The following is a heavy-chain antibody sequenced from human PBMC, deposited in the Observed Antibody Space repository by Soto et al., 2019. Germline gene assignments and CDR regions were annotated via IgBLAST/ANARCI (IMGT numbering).Heavy chain of an antibody. Sequence: GGSLRLSCAASGFTFSSSAMNWVRQAPGKGLEWVSVISGSDGRTYYADSVKGRFTISRDNSKNTLYLDINSLRAEDTAVYYCAKSLDINWKNWFDPWGQRTPVTVSS. CDR1: GFTFSSSA. D-gene: IGHD1-1*01. V-gene: IGHV3-23*01. CDR2: ISGSDGRT. J-gene: IGHJ5*02. CDR3: AKSLDINWKNWFDP.